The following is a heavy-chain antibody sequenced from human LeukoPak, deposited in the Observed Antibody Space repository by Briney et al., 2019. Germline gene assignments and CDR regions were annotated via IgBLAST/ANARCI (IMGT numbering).Heavy chain of an antibody. D-gene: IGHD3-9*01. CDR1: GFTFSSYG. CDR3: AKERVDWRYFDY. CDR2: ISGSGGST. V-gene: IGHV3-23*01. J-gene: IGHJ4*02. Sequence: GGSLRLSCAASGFTFSSYGMSWVRQAPGKGLEWVSAISGSGGSTYYADSVKGRFTISRDNSKNSLYLQMSSLRAEDTAVYYCAKERVDWRYFDYWGQGTLVTVSS.